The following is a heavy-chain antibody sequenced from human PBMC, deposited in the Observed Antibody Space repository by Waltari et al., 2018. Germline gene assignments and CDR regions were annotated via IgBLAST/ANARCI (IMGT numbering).Heavy chain of an antibody. Sequence: EVQVVESGGGLVQPGGSLKLSCATSGFSFSGSTIHWVRQTSGRGLEWVGRIRRQPFNYATAYSESVKGRFTISRDDSKNTAYLQMSNLMTEDTAVYYCSGGEVTGTDFWGQGTLVTVSS. CDR3: SGGEVTGTDF. CDR2: IRRQPFNYAT. V-gene: IGHV3-73*01. J-gene: IGHJ4*02. CDR1: GFSFSGST. D-gene: IGHD1-1*01.